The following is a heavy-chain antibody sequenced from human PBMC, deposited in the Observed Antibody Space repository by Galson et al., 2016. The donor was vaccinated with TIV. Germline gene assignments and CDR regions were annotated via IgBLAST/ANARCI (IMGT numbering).Heavy chain of an antibody. CDR1: GGTFRSYV. V-gene: IGHV1-69*05. D-gene: IGHD6-19*01. J-gene: IGHJ4*02. CDR3: ARGNPVAVRGIDY. Sequence: SVKVSCKASGGTFRSYVVTWVRQAPGQGLEWMGGIIPLSGTAHYAQKFQGRLTITTDESTSTSYMELTSLTSEDTAIYYCARGNPVAVRGIDYWGQGTLVTVSS. CDR2: IIPLSGTA.